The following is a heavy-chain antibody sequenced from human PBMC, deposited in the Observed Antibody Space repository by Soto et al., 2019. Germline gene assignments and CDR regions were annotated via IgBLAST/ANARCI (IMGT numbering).Heavy chain of an antibody. J-gene: IGHJ6*02. D-gene: IGHD3-22*01. V-gene: IGHV4-31*03. Sequence: PSETLSLTCTVSGDSISSGGFYWSWIRQFPGKGLEWIGFIQYRGITDYNPSLKSRATMSVDTSRNQFSLKLSSVTVADTAVYYCARAPGLQGYYDSSGYFRNRVYYYFYGMDVWGQGTTVTVSS. CDR3: ARAPGLQGYYDSSGYFRNRVYYYFYGMDV. CDR1: GDSISSGGFY. CDR2: IQYRGIT.